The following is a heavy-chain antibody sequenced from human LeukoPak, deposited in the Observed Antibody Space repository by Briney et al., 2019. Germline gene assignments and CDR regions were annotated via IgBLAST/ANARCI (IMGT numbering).Heavy chain of an antibody. CDR2: IYYSGST. V-gene: IGHV4-39*01. CDR1: VGSISSSSYY. J-gene: IGHJ1*01. CDR3: ASYYYDSSGYYPEYFQH. Sequence: SETLSLTCAFCVGSISSSSYYWGWIRQPPGKGLEWIGSIYYSGSTYYNPSLKSRVTISVDTSKNQFSLKLSSVTAADTAVYYCASYYYDSSGYYPEYFQHWGQGTLVTVSS. D-gene: IGHD3-22*01.